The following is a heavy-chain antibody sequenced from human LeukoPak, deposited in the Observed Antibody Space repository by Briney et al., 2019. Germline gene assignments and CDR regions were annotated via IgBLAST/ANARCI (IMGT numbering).Heavy chain of an antibody. V-gene: IGHV4-34*01. CDR3: AGHSGWSVDY. D-gene: IGHD6-19*01. J-gene: IGHJ4*02. CDR2: IKHSGST. CDR1: GGSFSGYY. Sequence: SETLSLTCAVYGGSFSGYYWSWIRQPPGKGLEWIGEIKHSGSTNYNPSLKSRVTISVDTSKNQFSLKLSSVTAADTAVYYCAGHSGWSVDYWGQGTLVTVSS.